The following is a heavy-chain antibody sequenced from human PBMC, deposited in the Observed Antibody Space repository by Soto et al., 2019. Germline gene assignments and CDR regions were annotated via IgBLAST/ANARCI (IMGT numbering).Heavy chain of an antibody. J-gene: IGHJ6*02. V-gene: IGHV4-31*03. D-gene: IGHD3-22*01. Sequence: SETLSLTCTVSGGSISSGGYYWSWIRQHPGEGLEWIGYIYYSGSTYYNPSLKSRVTISVDTSKNQFSLKLSSVTAADTAVYYCARDRWDYYDSSGYSQRYYYYYYGMDVWGQGTTVTVSS. CDR1: GGSISSGGYY. CDR2: IYYSGST. CDR3: ARDRWDYYDSSGYSQRYYYYYYGMDV.